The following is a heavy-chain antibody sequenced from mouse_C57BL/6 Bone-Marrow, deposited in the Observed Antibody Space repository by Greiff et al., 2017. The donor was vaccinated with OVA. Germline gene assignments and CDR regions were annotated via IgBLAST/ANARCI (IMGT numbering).Heavy chain of an antibody. CDR2: ISDGGSYT. V-gene: IGHV5-4*01. D-gene: IGHD1-1*01. J-gene: IGHJ3*01. Sequence: EVQLVESGGGLVKPGGSLKLSCAASGFTFSSYAMSWVRQTPEKRLEWVATISDGGSYTYYPDNVKGRFTISRDNAKNNLYLQMSHLKSEDTAMYYCARDITSGAYWGQGTLVTVSA. CDR1: GFTFSSYA. CDR3: ARDITSGAY.